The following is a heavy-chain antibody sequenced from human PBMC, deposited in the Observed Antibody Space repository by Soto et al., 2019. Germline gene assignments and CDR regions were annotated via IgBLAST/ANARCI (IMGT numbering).Heavy chain of an antibody. V-gene: IGHV3-9*01. CDR1: GFTFDDYA. Sequence: EVQLVESGGGLVQPGRSLRLSCAASGFTFDDYAMHWVRQAPGKGLEWVSGISWNSGSIGYADSVKGRFTISRDNAKNSLYLQMNSLRAEDTALYYCARSDYYYGMDVWGQGTTGTVSS. CDR3: ARSDYYYGMDV. CDR2: ISWNSGSI. J-gene: IGHJ6*02.